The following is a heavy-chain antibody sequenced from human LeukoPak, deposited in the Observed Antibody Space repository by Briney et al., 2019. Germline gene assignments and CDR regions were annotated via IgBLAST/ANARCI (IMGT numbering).Heavy chain of an antibody. D-gene: IGHD6-13*01. V-gene: IGHV1-2*02. J-gene: IGHJ4*02. CDR1: GYTFTGYY. Sequence: GASVKVSCKASGYTFTGYYMHWVRQAPGQGLEGMGWINPNSGGTTYAQRFQGRVTMTRDTSISTVYMELSSLRSDDTAVYYCAKESISSYLSWGEGTLVTASS. CDR3: AKESISSYLS. CDR2: INPNSGGT.